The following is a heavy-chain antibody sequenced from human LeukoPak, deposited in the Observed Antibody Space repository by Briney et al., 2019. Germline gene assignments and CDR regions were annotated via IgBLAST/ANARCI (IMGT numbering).Heavy chain of an antibody. D-gene: IGHD6-6*01. V-gene: IGHV3-23*01. J-gene: IGHJ4*02. CDR2: ISGSGGST. CDR3: AKTTIAARLFDY. CDR1: GFTFSSYA. Sequence: PGGSLRLTCAASGFTFSSYAMSWVRQAPGKGLEWVSAISGSGGSTYYADSVKGRFTISRDNSKNTLYLQMNSLRAEDTAVYYCAKTTIAARLFDYWGQGTLVTVSS.